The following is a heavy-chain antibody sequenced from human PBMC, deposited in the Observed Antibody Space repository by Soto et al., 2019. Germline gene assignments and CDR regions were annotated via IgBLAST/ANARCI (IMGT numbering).Heavy chain of an antibody. J-gene: IGHJ4*02. CDR1: GYTFTSYG. Sequence: VASVKVSCKASGYTFTSYGISWVRQAPGQGLEWMGWISAYNGNTNYAQKLQGRVTMTTDTSTSTAYMELRSLRSDDTAVYYCARVAYPFSGSYYAYWGQGTLVTVSS. V-gene: IGHV1-18*01. CDR3: ARVAYPFSGSYYAY. CDR2: ISAYNGNT. D-gene: IGHD1-26*01.